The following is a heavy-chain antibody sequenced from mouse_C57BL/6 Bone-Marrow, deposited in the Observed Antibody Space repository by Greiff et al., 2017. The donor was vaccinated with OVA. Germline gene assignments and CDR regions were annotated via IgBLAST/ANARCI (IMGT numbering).Heavy chain of an antibody. D-gene: IGHD1-1*01. Sequence: VQLQQSGTVLARPGASVKMSCKTSGYTFTSYWMHWVKQRPGQGLEWIGAIYPGNSDTSYNQKFKGKAKLTAVTSASTAYMELSSLTNEDSAVYYCTRALYYGSSKGFDYWGQGTTRTVSS. CDR2: IYPGNSDT. CDR1: GYTFTSYW. J-gene: IGHJ2*01. CDR3: TRALYYGSSKGFDY. V-gene: IGHV1-5*01.